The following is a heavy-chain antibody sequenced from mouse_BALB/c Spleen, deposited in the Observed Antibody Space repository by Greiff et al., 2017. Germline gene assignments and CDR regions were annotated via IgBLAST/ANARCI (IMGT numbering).Heavy chain of an antibody. D-gene: IGHD1-1*01. J-gene: IGHJ1*01. CDR1: GYSITSDYA. Sequence: VQLQQSGPGLVKPSQSLSLTCTVTGYSITSDYAWNWIRQFPGNKLEWMGYISYSGSTSYNPSLKSRISITRDTSKNQFFLQLNSVTTEDTATYYCASSVTTVVATRYFDVWGAGTTVTVSS. CDR2: ISYSGST. V-gene: IGHV3-2*02. CDR3: ASSVTTVVATRYFDV.